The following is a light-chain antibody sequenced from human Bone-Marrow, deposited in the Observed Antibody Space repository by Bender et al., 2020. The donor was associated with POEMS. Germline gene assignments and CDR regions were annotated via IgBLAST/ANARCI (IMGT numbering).Light chain of an antibody. CDR2: GYN. Sequence: QSVLTQPPSVSGAPGQRVTISCTGSSSNTGSGYDINWYQHLPGTAPKLLIYGYNNRPSGVPDRFSGSKSGTSASLAITGLQAEDEGDYYCSSYTGSSNTHVVFGGGTKLTVL. V-gene: IGLV1-40*01. CDR3: SSYTGSSNTHVV. CDR1: SSNTGSGYD. J-gene: IGLJ2*01.